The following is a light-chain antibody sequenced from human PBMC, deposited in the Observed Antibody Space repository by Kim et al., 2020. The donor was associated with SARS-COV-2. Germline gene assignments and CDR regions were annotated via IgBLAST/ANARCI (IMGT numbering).Light chain of an antibody. Sequence: LSPGGSATPSCRASHSVSTNSVAWYQQKPGQSPRLLICGASSRATGVPDRVGGSGSGTDFTLTINRLEPEDFAVYFCQQYGLSPYTFGGGSKVEI. CDR3: QQYGLSPYT. J-gene: IGKJ4*01. CDR1: HSVSTNS. CDR2: GAS. V-gene: IGKV3-20*01.